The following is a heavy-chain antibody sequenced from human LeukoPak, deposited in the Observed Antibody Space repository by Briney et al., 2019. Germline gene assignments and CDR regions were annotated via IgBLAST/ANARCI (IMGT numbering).Heavy chain of an antibody. J-gene: IGHJ4*02. CDR1: GFTFSIYW. Sequence: GGSLRLSCAASGFTFSIYWMHWVRQAPGKGLVWVSHINSDGSSTTYADSVKGRLTISRDNAKNTLYLQMNSLRAEDTAVYFCARDRQYGVDYWGQGTLVTVSS. CDR3: ARDRQYGVDY. D-gene: IGHD5/OR15-5a*01. V-gene: IGHV3-74*01. CDR2: INSDGSST.